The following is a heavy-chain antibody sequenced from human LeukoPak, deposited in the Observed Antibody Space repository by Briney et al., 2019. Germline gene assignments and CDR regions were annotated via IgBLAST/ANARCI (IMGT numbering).Heavy chain of an antibody. CDR1: GFTLSNYA. Sequence: PGGSLRLSCAASGFTLSNYAVSWVRQAPGKGLEWVSAISGSGGSTYYADSVKGRYTISRDNSKNTLYLQMNSLRAEDTAVYYCAKDIVVVPAAGDAFDIWGQGTMVTVSS. J-gene: IGHJ3*02. D-gene: IGHD2-2*01. V-gene: IGHV3-23*01. CDR3: AKDIVVVPAAGDAFDI. CDR2: ISGSGGST.